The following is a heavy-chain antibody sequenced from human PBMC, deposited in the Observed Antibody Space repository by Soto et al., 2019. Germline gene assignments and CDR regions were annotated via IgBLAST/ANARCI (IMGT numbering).Heavy chain of an antibody. D-gene: IGHD3-3*02. CDR2: MFYGVST. CDR3: ARLPSRHLVDY. CDR1: GSSINSSGYY. V-gene: IGHV4-39*01. Sequence: PSETLSLTCTVSGSSINSSGYYWGWIRQPPGKGLEWIGSMFYGVSTYYNPSLKSRVTVSVDTSKNQFSLNLRSVTAADTAVYSCARLPSRHLVDYWGQGTLVTVSS. J-gene: IGHJ4*02.